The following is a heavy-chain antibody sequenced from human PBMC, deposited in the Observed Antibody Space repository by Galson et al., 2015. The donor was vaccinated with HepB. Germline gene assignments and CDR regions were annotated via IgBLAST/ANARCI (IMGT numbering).Heavy chain of an antibody. D-gene: IGHD1-26*01. CDR3: ARVRGLLRCWFDP. CDR2: ISGSGGST. V-gene: IGHV3-23*01. J-gene: IGHJ5*02. CDR1: GFTFTSYA. Sequence: SLRLSCAASGFTFTSYAMTWVRQAPGKGLEWVSAISGSGGSTYYADTVKGRFTITRDNSKNTLYLQMNSLRAEDTAVYYCARVRGLLRCWFDPWGQGTLVTVSS.